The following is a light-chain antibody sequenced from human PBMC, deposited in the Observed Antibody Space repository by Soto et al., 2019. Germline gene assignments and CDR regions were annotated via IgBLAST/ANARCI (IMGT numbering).Light chain of an antibody. CDR1: QSLVHSDVNTY. V-gene: IGKV2-24*01. J-gene: IGKJ5*01. CDR3: MQAILLHL. Sequence: IVMTQKKLSSPVTLGQPASVTCRSNQSLVHSDVNTYLSWLHQRPGQPPRILIYDISNRVSGVPDRFSGSGAGTDFTLKISRVEAEDVGVYYCMQAILLHLFGQGTLLE. CDR2: DIS.